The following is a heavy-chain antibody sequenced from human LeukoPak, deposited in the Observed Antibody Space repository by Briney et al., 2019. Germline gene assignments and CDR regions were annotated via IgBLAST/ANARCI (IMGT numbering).Heavy chain of an antibody. CDR1: GYTFTGYY. J-gene: IGHJ5*02. V-gene: IGHV1-2*02. Sequence: PMASVKVSCKASGYTFTGYYMHWVRQAPGQGLEWMGWINPNSGGTIYAQKFQGRVTMTRDTSISTAYMELSRPRSDDTAVYYCALEQGYCSGGSCYRWFDPWGQGTLVTVSS. D-gene: IGHD2-15*01. CDR2: INPNSGGT. CDR3: ALEQGYCSGGSCYRWFDP.